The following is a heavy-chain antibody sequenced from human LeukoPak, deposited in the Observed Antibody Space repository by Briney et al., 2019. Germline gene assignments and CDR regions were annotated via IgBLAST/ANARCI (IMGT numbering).Heavy chain of an antibody. V-gene: IGHV3-30*01. Sequence: GGSLRLSCAASGFTFSSYAMHWVRQAPGKGLEWVAVISYDGSNKYYADSVKGRFTISRDNSKNTLHLQMNSLRAEDTAVYYCARGPHIVVVPAAADWFDPWGQGTLVTVSS. CDR2: ISYDGSNK. D-gene: IGHD2-2*01. J-gene: IGHJ5*02. CDR1: GFTFSSYA. CDR3: ARGPHIVVVPAAADWFDP.